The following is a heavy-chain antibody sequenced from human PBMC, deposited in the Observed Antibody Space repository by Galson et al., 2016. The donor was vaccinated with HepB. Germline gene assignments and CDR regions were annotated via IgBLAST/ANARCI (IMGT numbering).Heavy chain of an antibody. CDR2: IDWDDDK. J-gene: IGHJ3*01. Sequence: PALVKPTQTLTLTCTFSGFSLSTSGMCVIWIRQPPGKALEWLALIDWDDDKFYRTSLRARLTISKDTSKDQVVLRMTNMDPVDTATYYCARIRWSGGHLDAFDFWGRGTTVTVSS. V-gene: IGHV2-70*01. CDR3: ARIRWSGGHLDAFDF. D-gene: IGHD3-3*01. CDR1: GFSLSTSGMC.